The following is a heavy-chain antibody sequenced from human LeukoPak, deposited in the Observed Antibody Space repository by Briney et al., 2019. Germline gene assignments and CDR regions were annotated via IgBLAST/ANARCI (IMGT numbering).Heavy chain of an antibody. J-gene: IGHJ4*02. Sequence: GGSLRLSCAASGFTFSSYSMNRVRQAPGKGLEWVSSISSSSSYIYYADSVKGRFTISRDNAKNSLYLQMNSLRAEDTAVYYCARDSGDGYNSVDYWGQGTLVTVSS. CDR1: GFTFSSYS. D-gene: IGHD5-24*01. CDR2: ISSSSSYI. CDR3: ARDSGDGYNSVDY. V-gene: IGHV3-21*01.